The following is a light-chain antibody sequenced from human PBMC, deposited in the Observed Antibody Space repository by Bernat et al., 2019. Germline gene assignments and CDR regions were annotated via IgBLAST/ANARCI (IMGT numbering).Light chain of an antibody. V-gene: IGKV2-28*01. CDR2: LGS. J-gene: IGKJ4*01. CDR1: ESLLHSDGYNY. CDR3: MQALQAPLA. Sequence: DIVMTQSPLSLPVTPGEPASISCRSSESLLHSDGYNYLDWYVQKPGQSPQLLIYLGSHRAAGVPDRFSGSGSGTDFSLKISRVEAEDVLIYYCMQALQAPLAFGGGTKVEIK.